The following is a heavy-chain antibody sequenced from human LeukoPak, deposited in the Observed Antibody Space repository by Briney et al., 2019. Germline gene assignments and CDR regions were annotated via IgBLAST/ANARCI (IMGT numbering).Heavy chain of an antibody. Sequence: PSETLSLTCTVSGGSISSYYWSWIRQPPGKGLEWIGYIYYSGSTKYNPSLKSRVTISVDASKTQFSLKLNSVTAADTAVYYCARLIVGATDFDYWGQGTLVTVSS. V-gene: IGHV4-59*01. CDR2: IYYSGST. J-gene: IGHJ4*02. CDR1: GGSISSYY. D-gene: IGHD1-26*01. CDR3: ARLIVGATDFDY.